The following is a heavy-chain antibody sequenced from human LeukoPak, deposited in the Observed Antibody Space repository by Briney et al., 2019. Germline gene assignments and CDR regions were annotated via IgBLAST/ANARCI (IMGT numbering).Heavy chain of an antibody. CDR3: AKDLDHPGYYGMDV. D-gene: IGHD1-14*01. CDR1: GFTSSSYG. CDR2: ISFDGSNK. Sequence: GGSVRLPCAASGFTSSSYGMHWVRRPLGKGLEGVAVISFDGSNKYYADSVKGRFTISRDNSKNTLYLQKNSLRGEDTAVYYCAKDLDHPGYYGMDVWGQGTTVTVSS. J-gene: IGHJ6*02. V-gene: IGHV3-30*18.